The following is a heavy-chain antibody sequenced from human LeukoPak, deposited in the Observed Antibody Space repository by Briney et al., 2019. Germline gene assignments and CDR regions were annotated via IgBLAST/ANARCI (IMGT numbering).Heavy chain of an antibody. CDR3: ARDRDWSFDY. CDR2: ISTTSSSI. Sequence: GGSLRLSCAASGFTFSSYSMNWVRQAPGKGREWVSYISTTSSSINYADSVKGRFTISRDNAKNSLFLEMNSLRVEDTAIYYCARDRDWSFDYWGQGTLVTVSS. CDR1: GFTFSSYS. J-gene: IGHJ4*02. D-gene: IGHD3/OR15-3a*01. V-gene: IGHV3-48*04.